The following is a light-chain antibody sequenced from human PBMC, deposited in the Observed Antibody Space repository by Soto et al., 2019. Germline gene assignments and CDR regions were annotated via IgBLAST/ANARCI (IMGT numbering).Light chain of an antibody. CDR2: DAS. CDR3: QQRSSWPLT. CDR1: QSVSRY. Sequence: TLSLAMPSVSPRKSSTLSCRASQSVSRYLAWYQQKPGQPPRLLIYDASTRPAGIPARCSGSGSGTDFTLTISSLDPEELAVYDCQQRSSWPLTIGGRTKVDI. V-gene: IGKV3-11*01. J-gene: IGKJ4*01.